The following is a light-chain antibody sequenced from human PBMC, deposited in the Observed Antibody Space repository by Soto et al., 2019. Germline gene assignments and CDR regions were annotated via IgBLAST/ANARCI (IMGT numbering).Light chain of an antibody. CDR3: QQIYAAPVT. V-gene: IGKV1-39*01. CDR1: QSISSC. J-gene: IGKJ1*01. CDR2: GAS. Sequence: DIQMTQSPSSLSASVGDRVTITCRASQSISSCLNWYQQKPGQAPKLLIYGASNLQSGVTSRLSGSESGTDFILTSTSLQPEDFAPYYCQQIYAAPVTFGQGTKVEIK.